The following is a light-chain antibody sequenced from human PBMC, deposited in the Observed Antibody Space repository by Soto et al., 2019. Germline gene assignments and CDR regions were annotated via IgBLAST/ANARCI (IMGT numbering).Light chain of an antibody. V-gene: IGLV2-14*04. J-gene: IGLJ1*01. Sequence: SPSVAPAPTFTISHTSNHNDVGGYNYVSWYQQHPGKAPKLMIYDVSNRPSGVSDRFFGSKSGNTASLTISGLQTEDEADYYRSSYTITSTLVFGTGTKVTVL. CDR3: SSYTITSTLV. CDR1: HNDVGGYNY. CDR2: DVS.